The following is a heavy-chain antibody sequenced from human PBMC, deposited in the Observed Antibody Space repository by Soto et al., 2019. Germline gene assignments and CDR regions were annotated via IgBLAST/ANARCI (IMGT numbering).Heavy chain of an antibody. J-gene: IGHJ6*02. CDR3: AREKEIVVVPAAIFPHYYGMDV. CDR1: GFTFSSYA. D-gene: IGHD2-2*01. V-gene: IGHV3-30-3*01. CDR2: ISYDGSNK. Sequence: PGGSLRLSCAASGFTFSSYAMHWVRQAPGKGLEWVAVISYDGSNKYYADSVKGRFTISRDNSKNTLYLQVNSLRAEDTAVYYCAREKEIVVVPAAIFPHYYGMDVWGQGTTVTVSS.